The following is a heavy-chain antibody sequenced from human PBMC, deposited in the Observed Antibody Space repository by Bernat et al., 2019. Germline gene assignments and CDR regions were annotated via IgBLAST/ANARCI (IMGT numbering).Heavy chain of an antibody. CDR1: GFTFSSYW. CDR2: IKQDGSEK. Sequence: EVQLVESGGGLVQPGGSLRLSCAVSGFTFSSYWMSWVRQAPGKGLVWVANIKQDGSEKSYVDSVKGRFTISRDNAKNSLFLQMDSLRVEDTAVYYCARGGSNGGYHPYWGQGTVVTVSS. CDR3: ARGGSNGGYHPY. V-gene: IGHV3-7*03. J-gene: IGHJ4*02. D-gene: IGHD2-15*01.